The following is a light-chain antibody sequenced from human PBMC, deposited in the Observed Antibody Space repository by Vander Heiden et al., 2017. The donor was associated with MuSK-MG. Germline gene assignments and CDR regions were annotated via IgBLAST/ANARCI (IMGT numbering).Light chain of an antibody. J-gene: IGKJ4*01. CDR3: QQYGDSTV. V-gene: IGKV3-20*01. CDR2: GAS. CDR1: QSVIHNK. Sequence: EIVLTQSPGVLSLSPGERATLSCRASQSVIHNKLAWYQQKCGQAPTLLIYGASMRATGIPERFSGSGSGTDFTLTIRRLEPEDFAMYFCQQYGDSTVFGGRTKVDIK.